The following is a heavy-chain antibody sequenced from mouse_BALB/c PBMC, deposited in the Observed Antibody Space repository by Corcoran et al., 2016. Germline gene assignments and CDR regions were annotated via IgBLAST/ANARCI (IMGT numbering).Heavy chain of an antibody. CDR3: AERGLGKHYAVDY. CDR2: IDPANGNT. J-gene: IGHJ4*01. Sequence: EVQLQQSGAELVKPGASVKLSCTASGFNIKDTYMHWVKQRPEQGLEWIGRIDPANGNTKYDPKFQGKATITADTSSNTAYLQLSSLTSDDTAVYYCAERGLGKHYAVDYWGQGTAVTVSS. V-gene: IGHV14-3*02. CDR1: GFNIKDTY. D-gene: IGHD2-1*01.